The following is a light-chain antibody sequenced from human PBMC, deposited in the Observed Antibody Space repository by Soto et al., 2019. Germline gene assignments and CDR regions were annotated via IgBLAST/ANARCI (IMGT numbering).Light chain of an antibody. Sequence: QSALTQPASVSGSPGQSITISCTGTSSDVGGYKYVSWYQQHPGKAPKLMIYEVSNRTSGVSNRFSGSKSGNTASLTISGLQADDEADYYCSSYTSSRYVFGTGTKLTVL. CDR1: SSDVGGYKY. V-gene: IGLV2-14*01. CDR2: EVS. CDR3: SSYTSSRYV. J-gene: IGLJ1*01.